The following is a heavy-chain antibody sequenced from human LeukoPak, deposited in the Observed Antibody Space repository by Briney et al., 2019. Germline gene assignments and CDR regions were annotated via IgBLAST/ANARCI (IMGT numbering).Heavy chain of an antibody. Sequence: GGSLRLSCAASGFTFSSYSMNWVRQAPGKGLEWVSSIRSSSSYIYYADSVKGRFTISRDNAKNSLYLQMNSLRAEDTAVYYCARSRSLDYWGQGTLVTVSS. J-gene: IGHJ4*02. D-gene: IGHD1-26*01. CDR3: ARSRSLDY. V-gene: IGHV3-21*01. CDR2: IRSSSSYI. CDR1: GFTFSSYS.